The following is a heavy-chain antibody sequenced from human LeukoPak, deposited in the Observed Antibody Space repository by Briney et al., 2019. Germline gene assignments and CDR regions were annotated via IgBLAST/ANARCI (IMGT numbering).Heavy chain of an antibody. CDR3: AKDDAWLRFGE. Sequence: GGTLRLFCGASGFTFSSYGMTWVRQAPGTGLEWVSAISYRGDTYYADSVKGRFTISRDNSKNMLYLEVISLTADDTAVYYCAKDDAWLRFGEWSQGTLVTVSS. CDR1: GFTFSSYG. CDR2: ISYRGDT. D-gene: IGHD3-10*01. J-gene: IGHJ4*02. V-gene: IGHV3-23*01.